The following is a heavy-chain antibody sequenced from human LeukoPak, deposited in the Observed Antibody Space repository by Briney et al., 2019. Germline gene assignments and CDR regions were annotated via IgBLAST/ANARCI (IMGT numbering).Heavy chain of an antibody. V-gene: IGHV3-21*01. CDR1: GGSFSGYY. J-gene: IGHJ4*02. Sequence: ETLSLTCAVYGGSFSGYYWSWIRQPPGKGLEWVSSISSSSSYIYYADSVKGRFTISRDNAKNSLYLQMNSLRAEDTAVYYCARAPGFGYYDSSGYYQGPFDYWGQGTLVTVSS. D-gene: IGHD3-22*01. CDR3: ARAPGFGYYDSSGYYQGPFDY. CDR2: ISSSSSYI.